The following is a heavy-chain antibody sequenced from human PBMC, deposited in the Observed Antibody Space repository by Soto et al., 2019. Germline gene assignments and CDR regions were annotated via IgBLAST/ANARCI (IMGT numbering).Heavy chain of an antibody. CDR1: RSSFSSHG. V-gene: IGHV3-30*18. D-gene: IGHD5-12*01. Sequence: QVPLVESGGGVVQPGRSLRLSCVASRSSFSSHGMHWVRQAPGKGLEWVAVISYDGSSKYYADFVRGRFTISRDNSKNTLSLQTETLRPEDTAVYFCAEDSEPYVNVMATIRSGYSYHGMGVWGQGTTVIVSS. CDR3: AEDSEPYVNVMATIRSGYSYHGMGV. J-gene: IGHJ6*02. CDR2: ISYDGSSK.